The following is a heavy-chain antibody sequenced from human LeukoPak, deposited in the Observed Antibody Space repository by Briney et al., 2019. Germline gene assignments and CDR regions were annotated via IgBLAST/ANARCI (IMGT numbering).Heavy chain of an antibody. Sequence: PGGSLRLSCAASGFTFDDYGMSWVRQAPGKGLEWVSGIYWNGGSTGYADSVKGRFTISRDNAKNSLYLQMNSLRAEDTALYYCATGGRYGATGYYYYYMDVWGKGTTVTVPS. V-gene: IGHV3-20*04. CDR2: IYWNGGST. J-gene: IGHJ6*03. CDR3: ATGGRYGATGYYYYYMDV. CDR1: GFTFDDYG. D-gene: IGHD1-26*01.